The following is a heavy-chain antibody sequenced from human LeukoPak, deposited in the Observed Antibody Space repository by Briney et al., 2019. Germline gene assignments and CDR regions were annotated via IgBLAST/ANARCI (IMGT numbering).Heavy chain of an antibody. V-gene: IGHV3-21*01. CDR1: GFTFSNYN. CDR2: ISSTRSSYI. D-gene: IGHD4-17*01. J-gene: IGHJ3*02. CDR3: ARDWTTVTFPDAFDI. Sequence: GSLRLSCAASGFTFSNYNMNWVRQAPGKGLEWVSSISSTRSSYIYYAESVKGRFTISRDNAKRSLYLQMSSLRAEDTAVYYCARDWTTVTFPDAFDIWGQGTMVTVSS.